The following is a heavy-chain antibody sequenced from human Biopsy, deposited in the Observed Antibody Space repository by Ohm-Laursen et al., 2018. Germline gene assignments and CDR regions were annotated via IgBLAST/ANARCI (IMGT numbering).Heavy chain of an antibody. CDR1: GGTFSNYG. V-gene: IGHV1-2*02. CDR3: ARDRMVTIITLVRADTFDI. J-gene: IGHJ3*02. D-gene: IGHD3-10*01. CDR2: VNPNSGAT. Sequence: SVKVSCKAPGGTFSNYGVNWVRQAPGQGLEWLGWVNPNSGATNYAQKFQGRVTMTSDTSISTAYIELRRLISDDTAVYFCARDRMVTIITLVRADTFDIWGQGTLVSVSS.